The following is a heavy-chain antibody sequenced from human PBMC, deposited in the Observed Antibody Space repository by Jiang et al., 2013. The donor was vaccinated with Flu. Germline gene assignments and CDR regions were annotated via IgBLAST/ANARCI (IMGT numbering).Heavy chain of an antibody. D-gene: IGHD3-10*01. V-gene: IGHV6-1*01. CDR2: TYYRSKWYN. CDR3: AREKLLLWFGELTYWYFDL. Sequence: LTCAISGDSVSSNNAAWNWIRQSPSRGLEWLGRTYYRSKWYNDYAVSVKSRITINPDTSKNQFSLQLNSVTPEDTAVYYCAREKLLLWFGELTYWYFDLWGRGTLVTVSS. J-gene: IGHJ2*01. CDR1: GDSVSSNNAA.